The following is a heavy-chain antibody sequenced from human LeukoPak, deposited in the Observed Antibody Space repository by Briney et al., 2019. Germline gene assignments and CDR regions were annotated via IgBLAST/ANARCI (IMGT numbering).Heavy chain of an antibody. CDR1: GFTFSSYS. D-gene: IGHD4-11*01. CDR3: ARAKHDYSNYNWFDP. J-gene: IGHJ5*02. Sequence: GSLRLSCAASGFTFSSYSMNWVRQAPGKGLEWIGEINHSGSTNYNPSPKSRVTISVDTSKNQISLKLSTVTAADAAVYYCARAKHDYSNYNWFDPWGQGTLVTVSS. CDR2: INHSGST. V-gene: IGHV4-34*01.